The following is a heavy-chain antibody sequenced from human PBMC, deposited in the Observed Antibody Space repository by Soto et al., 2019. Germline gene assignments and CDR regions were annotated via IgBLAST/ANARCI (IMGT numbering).Heavy chain of an antibody. D-gene: IGHD2-15*01. CDR2: IIPIFGTA. Sequence: SVKVSCKASGGTFSSYAISWVRQAPGQGLEWMGGIIPIFGTANYAQKFQGRVTITTDKSTSTAYMELSSLISEDTAVCYCALQRCYFSPYYFDSWGQGTLVTVSS. CDR3: ALQRCYFSPYYFDS. CDR1: GGTFSSYA. V-gene: IGHV1-69*05. J-gene: IGHJ4*02.